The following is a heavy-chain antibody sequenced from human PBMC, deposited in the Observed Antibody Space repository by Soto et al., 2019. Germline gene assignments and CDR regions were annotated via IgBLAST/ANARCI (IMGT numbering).Heavy chain of an antibody. CDR3: ARDYGSGSSRFDY. V-gene: IGHV1-18*01. CDR2: ISAYNGNT. Sequence: ASVKVSCKASGFSFTTYGFTWVRQAPGQGLEWMGWISAYNGNTNYAQRLQDRVTMTTDTSTSTAYMELRSLTSDDTAVYYCARDYGSGSSRFDYWGQGTLVTVSS. D-gene: IGHD6-13*01. J-gene: IGHJ4*02. CDR1: GFSFTTYG.